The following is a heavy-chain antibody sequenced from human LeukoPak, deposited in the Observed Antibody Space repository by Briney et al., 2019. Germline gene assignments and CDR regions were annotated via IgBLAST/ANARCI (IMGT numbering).Heavy chain of an antibody. Sequence: PGGSLRLSCAASGFTFSGSAMHWVRQAPGKGLEGVGSIRSKANNYATAYAASVKGRFTISRDDSKNTAYLQMNSLNTEDTAVYYCTRHGNALDIWGQGTMVTVSS. CDR2: IRSKANNYAT. V-gene: IGHV3-73*01. CDR1: GFTFSGSA. J-gene: IGHJ3*02. CDR3: TRHGNALDI.